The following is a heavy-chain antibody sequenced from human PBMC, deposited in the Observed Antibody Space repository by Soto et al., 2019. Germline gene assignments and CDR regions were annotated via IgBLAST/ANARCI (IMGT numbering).Heavy chain of an antibody. Sequence: QVQLQESGPGQVKPSETLSLTCTISGGSVSVYYWSWIRQSTGQGLNWIGYIYASGSPYYNPSLRSPVTISADTSKNQISLKFTSPTAADTAVYHCARGVGSSPPQYWGRGTLVTVSS. CDR1: GGSVSVYY. D-gene: IGHD1-26*01. J-gene: IGHJ4*02. V-gene: IGHV4-59*02. CDR2: IYASGSP. CDR3: ARGVGSSPPQY.